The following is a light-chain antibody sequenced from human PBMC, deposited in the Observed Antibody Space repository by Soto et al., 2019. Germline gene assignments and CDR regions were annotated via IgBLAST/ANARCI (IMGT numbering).Light chain of an antibody. CDR2: SAS. CDR3: QQYNNWPLT. V-gene: IGKV3D-15*01. Sequence: DILMTQSPATVSVSLGDSVSLSCRANESISNNLAWYQQKPGQPPRLLIYSASTRAPGIPARVSGGGSGTQFSLTISSLQSEDFALYYCQQYNNWPLTFGGGTKVEIK. CDR1: ESISNN. J-gene: IGKJ4*01.